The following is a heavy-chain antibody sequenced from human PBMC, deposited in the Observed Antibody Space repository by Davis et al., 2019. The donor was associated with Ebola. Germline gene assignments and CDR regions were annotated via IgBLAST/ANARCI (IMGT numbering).Heavy chain of an antibody. Sequence: GESLKISCAASGFTFSSYAMHWVRQASGKGLEWVGRIRSKANSYATAYAASVKGRFTISRDDSKNTAYLQMNSLKTEDTAVYYCTGSSSGVDYWGQGTLVTVSS. CDR2: IRSKANSYAT. CDR3: TGSSSGVDY. D-gene: IGHD6-6*01. J-gene: IGHJ4*02. V-gene: IGHV3-73*01. CDR1: GFTFSSYA.